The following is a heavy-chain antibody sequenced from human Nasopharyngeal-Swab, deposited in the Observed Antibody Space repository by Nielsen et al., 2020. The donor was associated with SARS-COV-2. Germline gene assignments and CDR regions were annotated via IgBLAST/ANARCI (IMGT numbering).Heavy chain of an antibody. J-gene: IGHJ4*02. V-gene: IGHV4-61*02. Sequence: SETLSLTCTVSGGSISSGIYYWSWIRQPAGKGLEWIGRIYTSGSTNYNPSLKSRVTISVDTSKNQFSLKLSSVTAADTAVYYCARGVGEDKTYYFDYWGQGTLVTVSS. CDR3: ARGVGEDKTYYFDY. D-gene: IGHD3-10*01. CDR1: GGSISSGIYY. CDR2: IYTSGST.